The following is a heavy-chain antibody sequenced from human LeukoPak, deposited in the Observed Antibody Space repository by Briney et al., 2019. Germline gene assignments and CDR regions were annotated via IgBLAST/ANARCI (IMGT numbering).Heavy chain of an antibody. Sequence: GGSLRLSCAASGFTFSNYAMTWVRQAPGKGLEWVSAISGSGDSTYYSDSVKGRFTISRDNSKNTLYLQMSSLRAEDTAVYHCAKSPPDNYHYYYGMDVWGQGTTVTVSS. CDR3: AKSPPDNYHYYYGMDV. V-gene: IGHV3-23*01. CDR2: ISGSGDST. J-gene: IGHJ6*02. D-gene: IGHD5-24*01. CDR1: GFTFSNYA.